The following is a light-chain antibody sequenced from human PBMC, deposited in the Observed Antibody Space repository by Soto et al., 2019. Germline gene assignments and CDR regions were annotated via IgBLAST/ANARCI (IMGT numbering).Light chain of an antibody. CDR3: QQYTDWPLT. V-gene: IGKV3-15*01. Sequence: EIVMTQSPATLSVSPGERATLSCRASQSLGSSLAWYQHKRGQAARLLIHGASTRAIGIPDRFSGSGSGTEFTLTISSLQSEDFAVYYCQQYTDWPLTFGGGTKVEIK. CDR1: QSLGSS. CDR2: GAS. J-gene: IGKJ4*01.